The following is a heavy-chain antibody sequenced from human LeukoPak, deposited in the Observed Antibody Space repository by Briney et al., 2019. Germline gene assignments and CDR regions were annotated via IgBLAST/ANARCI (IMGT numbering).Heavy chain of an antibody. J-gene: IGHJ4*02. CDR2: ISTSSSYI. Sequence: GGSLGLSCAASGFTFDDYGMSWVRQAPGKGLEWVSSISTSSSYIYYADSVKGRFTISRDNAKKSLYLQMNSLRAEDTAVYYCARGFEVIADSSGYDYWGQGTLVTVSS. D-gene: IGHD3-22*01. CDR3: ARGFEVIADSSGYDY. V-gene: IGHV3-21*01. CDR1: GFTFDDYG.